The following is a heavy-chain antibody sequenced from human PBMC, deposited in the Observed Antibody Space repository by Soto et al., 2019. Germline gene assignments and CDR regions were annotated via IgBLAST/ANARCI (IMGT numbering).Heavy chain of an antibody. Sequence: EVHLVESGGGLAQPGRSLRLSCVASGFSLDHYAMHWVRQAPGKGLEWVSGISWDSGVIDYADSVRGRFTISRDNAKNSLYLQMTSLRAEDTALYYCVKDNVGVYCSGGSCYFDYWGQGSLVTASS. CDR2: ISWDSGVI. CDR1: GFSLDHYA. J-gene: IGHJ4*02. V-gene: IGHV3-9*01. D-gene: IGHD2-15*01. CDR3: VKDNVGVYCSGGSCYFDY.